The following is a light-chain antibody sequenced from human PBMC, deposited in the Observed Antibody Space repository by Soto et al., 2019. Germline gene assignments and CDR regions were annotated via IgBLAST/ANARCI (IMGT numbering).Light chain of an antibody. CDR3: QQYGSSPWT. CDR1: QSVRSNS. J-gene: IGKJ1*01. CDR2: GAS. V-gene: IGKV3-20*01. Sequence: ENVLTQSPGTLSLSPGESATLSCRASQSVRSNSIAWYQQKPGQAPRLLIYGASTRATDIPDRFSRSGSGTDFTLTISRLEPEDFALYHCQQYGSSPWTFGQWTKVAIK.